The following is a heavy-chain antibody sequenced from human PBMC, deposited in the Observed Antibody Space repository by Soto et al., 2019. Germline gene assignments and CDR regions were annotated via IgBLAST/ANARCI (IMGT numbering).Heavy chain of an antibody. CDR3: ARGDYGASLY. V-gene: IGHV4-34*01. Sequence: SETLSLTCAVYGGSFSGYYWSWIRQPPGKGLEWIGEINHSGSTNYNPSLKSRVTISVDTSKNQFSLKLSSVTAADTAVYYCARGDYGASLYWGQGTLVTVSS. CDR1: GGSFSGYY. CDR2: INHSGST. D-gene: IGHD4-17*01. J-gene: IGHJ4*02.